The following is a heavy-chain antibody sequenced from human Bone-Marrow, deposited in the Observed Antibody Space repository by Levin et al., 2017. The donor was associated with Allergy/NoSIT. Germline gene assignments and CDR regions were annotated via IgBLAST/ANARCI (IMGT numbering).Heavy chain of an antibody. CDR3: ASRRAVAGTPFDY. CDR1: GGTFSSYV. Sequence: GGSLRLSCMASGGTFSSYVISWVRQAPGQGLEWMGGFLPLSGRSNYAQKFQGRVTIHADESTRTAYMEVSSLRSEDTAVYYCASRRAVAGTPFDYWGQGTLVTVSS. V-gene: IGHV1-69*01. CDR2: FLPLSGRS. D-gene: IGHD6-19*01. J-gene: IGHJ4*02.